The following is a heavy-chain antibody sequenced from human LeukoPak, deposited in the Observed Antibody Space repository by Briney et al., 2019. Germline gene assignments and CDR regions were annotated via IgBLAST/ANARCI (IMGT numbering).Heavy chain of an antibody. CDR1: GGSISSGYY. V-gene: IGHV4-61*02. Sequence: PSQTLSLTCTVSGGSISSGYYWSCIRQPAGKGLEWIGRIYTSGSTNYNPSLKSRVTISVDPSKNQFSLKLGSVTAADTAVYYCARDSAERGFDYWGQGTLVTVSS. D-gene: IGHD3-16*01. CDR2: IYTSGST. CDR3: ARDSAERGFDY. J-gene: IGHJ4*02.